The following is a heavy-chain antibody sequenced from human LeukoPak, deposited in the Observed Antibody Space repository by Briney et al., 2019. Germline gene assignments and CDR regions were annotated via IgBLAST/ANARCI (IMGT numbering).Heavy chain of an antibody. CDR3: ASSLWFGELNWFDP. D-gene: IGHD3-10*01. V-gene: IGHV4-38-2*01. Sequence: PSETLSLTCAVSGYSISSGYYWGWIRQPPGKGLEWIGSIYHSGSTYYNPSLKRRVTISVDTSKNQFSLKLSSVPAADTAVYYCASSLWFGELNWFDPWGQGTLVTVSS. J-gene: IGHJ5*02. CDR1: GYSISSGYY. CDR2: IYHSGST.